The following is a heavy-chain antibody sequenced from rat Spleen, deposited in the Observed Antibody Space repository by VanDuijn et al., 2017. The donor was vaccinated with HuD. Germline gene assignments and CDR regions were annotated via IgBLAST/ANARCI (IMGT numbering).Heavy chain of an antibody. V-gene: IGHV2-1*01. CDR3: ARQTLWVSDCYFDF. CDR1: GFSLTSSG. Sequence: QVQLKESGPGLVQSSQTLSLTCTVSGFSLTSSGVNWIRQPPGKGLEWMGAMWNGGGTDYNSAFKSRLSISRDTSKSQIFLKMNSLQTDDTAKYFCARQTLWVSDCYFDFWGPGTMVTVSS. J-gene: IGHJ1*01. CDR2: MWNGGGT. D-gene: IGHD1-7*01.